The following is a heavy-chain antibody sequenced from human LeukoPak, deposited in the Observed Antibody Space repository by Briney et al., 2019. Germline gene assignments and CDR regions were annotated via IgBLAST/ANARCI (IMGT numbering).Heavy chain of an antibody. CDR1: GFTFDDYT. J-gene: IGHJ6*02. Sequence: GGSLRLSCAASGFTFDDYTMHWVRQAPGKGLEWVSLISWDGGSTYYADSVKGRFTISRDNSKNSLYLQMNSLRTEDTALYYCAKDGKGAVAGLCYYYYGMDVWGQGTTVTVSS. CDR3: AKDGKGAVAGLCYYYYGMDV. CDR2: ISWDGGST. D-gene: IGHD6-19*01. V-gene: IGHV3-43*01.